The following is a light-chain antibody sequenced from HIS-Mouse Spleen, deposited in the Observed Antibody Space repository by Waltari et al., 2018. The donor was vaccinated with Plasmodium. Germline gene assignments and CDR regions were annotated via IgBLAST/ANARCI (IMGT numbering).Light chain of an antibody. V-gene: IGKV3-11*01. CDR1: QSVSSY. CDR3: QQRSNWLT. J-gene: IGKJ4*01. Sequence: IVFTHSPATLSFSPAERATLSCRASQSVSSYLAWYQQKPGQAPRLLIYDASNRATGIPARFSGSGSGTDFTLTISSLEPEDFAVYYCQQRSNWLTFGGGTKVEIK. CDR2: DAS.